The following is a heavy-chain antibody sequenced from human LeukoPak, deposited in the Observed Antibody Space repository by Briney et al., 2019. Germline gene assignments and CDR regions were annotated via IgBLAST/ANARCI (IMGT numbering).Heavy chain of an antibody. CDR1: FGSISSSSYY. J-gene: IGHJ6*03. D-gene: IGHD3-22*01. Sequence: SETLSLIYTVSFGSISSSSYYWGWIRQPPGKGLEWIGSIYYSGSTYYNTSLKSRVTLSVDTSKNQFSLKLSSVTAADTAVYYCARSVVSSGYYFPLGLYMDVWGKGTTVTVSS. CDR3: ARSVVSSGYYFPLGLYMDV. V-gene: IGHV4-39*07. CDR2: IYYSGST.